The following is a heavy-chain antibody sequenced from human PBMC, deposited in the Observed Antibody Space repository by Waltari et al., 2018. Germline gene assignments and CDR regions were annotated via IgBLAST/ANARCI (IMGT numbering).Heavy chain of an antibody. Sequence: EVQLVESGGGLVQPGGSLRLSCAASGVTFRSYSMTWVRQAPGKGLEWVSYISSSSSTIYYADSVKGRFTISRDNAKNSLYLQMNSLRAEDTAVYYCARADYGDPYYFDYWGQGTLVTVSS. D-gene: IGHD4-17*01. CDR2: ISSSSSTI. V-gene: IGHV3-48*04. J-gene: IGHJ4*02. CDR1: GVTFRSYS. CDR3: ARADYGDPYYFDY.